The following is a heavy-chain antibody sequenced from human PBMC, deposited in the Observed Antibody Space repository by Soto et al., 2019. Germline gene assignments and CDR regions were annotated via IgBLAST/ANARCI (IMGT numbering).Heavy chain of an antibody. CDR1: GFTFSSYW. J-gene: IGHJ4*02. V-gene: IGHV3-74*01. CDR3: ASGLSGYYGFDY. CDR2: IKGDGTNT. D-gene: IGHD5-12*01. Sequence: EVQLVESGGGLVQFGGSLRLSCAASGFTFSSYWMHWVRQVPGKGLVWVSRIKGDGTNTGYADSVKGRFTISRDNVKNTLYLQMNSLRAEDTAVYYCASGLSGYYGFDYWGPGTLVTVSS.